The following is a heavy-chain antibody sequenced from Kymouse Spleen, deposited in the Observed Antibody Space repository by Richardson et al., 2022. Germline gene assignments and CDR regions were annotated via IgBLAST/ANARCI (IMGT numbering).Heavy chain of an antibody. CDR2: IYYSGST. Sequence: QVQLQESGPGLVKPSETLSLTCTVSGGSVSSGSYYWSWIRQPPGKGLEWIGYIYYSGSTNYNPSLKSRVTISVDTSKNQFSLKLSSVTAADTAVYYCARGVYSSSSDWFDPWGQGTLVTVSS. D-gene: IGHD6-6*01. J-gene: IGHJ5*02. CDR1: GGSVSSGSYY. V-gene: IGHV4-61*01. CDR3: ARGVYSSSSDWFDP.